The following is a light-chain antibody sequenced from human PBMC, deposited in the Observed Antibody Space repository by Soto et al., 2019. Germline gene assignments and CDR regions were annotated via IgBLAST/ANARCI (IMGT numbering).Light chain of an antibody. CDR1: SSDVGGSNY. CDR2: EVS. Sequence: QSALTQPASVSGSPGQSITLSCTGTSSDVGGSNYVSWYRQHPGKAPKLMIYEVSNRPSGVSNRFSGSQSGNTASLTISGRQAEDESDYYCSSYTSSSPHVVFGGGTKLTVL. J-gene: IGLJ2*01. CDR3: SSYTSSSPHVV. V-gene: IGLV2-14*01.